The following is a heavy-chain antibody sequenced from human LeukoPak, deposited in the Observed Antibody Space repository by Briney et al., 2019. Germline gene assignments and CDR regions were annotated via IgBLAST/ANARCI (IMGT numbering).Heavy chain of an antibody. Sequence: ASVKVSCKASGYTFTGYYMHWVRQAPGQGLEWMGWINPNSGGTNYAQKFQGRVTMTRDTSISTAYMELSRLRSDDTAVYYCARGRVPRSGEQWLVSMGNYWGQGTLVTVSS. CDR3: ARGRVPRSGEQWLVSMGNY. V-gene: IGHV1-2*02. CDR2: INPNSGGT. J-gene: IGHJ4*02. D-gene: IGHD6-19*01. CDR1: GYTFTGYY.